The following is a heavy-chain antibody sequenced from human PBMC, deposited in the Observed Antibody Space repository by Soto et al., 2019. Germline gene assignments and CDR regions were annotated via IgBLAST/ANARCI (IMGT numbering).Heavy chain of an antibody. J-gene: IGHJ4*02. CDR1: GFTFSSYG. CDR3: ARDPYYDYVWGSYRYSGSGFDY. V-gene: IGHV3-33*01. D-gene: IGHD3-16*02. Sequence: GGSLRLSCAASGFTFSSYGMHWVRQAPGKGLEWVAVIWYDGSNKYYADSVKGRFTISRDNSKNTLYLQMNSLRAEDTAVYYCARDPYYDYVWGSYRYSGSGFDYWGQGTLVTVSS. CDR2: IWYDGSNK.